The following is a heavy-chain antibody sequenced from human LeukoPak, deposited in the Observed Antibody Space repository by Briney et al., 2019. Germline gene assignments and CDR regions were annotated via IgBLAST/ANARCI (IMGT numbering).Heavy chain of an antibody. J-gene: IGHJ4*02. D-gene: IGHD6-13*01. Sequence: GGSLRLSCAASGFTFSSYWMSWVRQAPGKGLEWVANIKQDGSEKYYVDSVKGRFTISRDNAKNSLYLQMNSLSAEDTAVYYCGSIGSSWYEDYCGQGTLVTVSS. CDR2: IKQDGSEK. CDR3: GSIGSSWYEDY. CDR1: GFTFSSYW. V-gene: IGHV3-7*01.